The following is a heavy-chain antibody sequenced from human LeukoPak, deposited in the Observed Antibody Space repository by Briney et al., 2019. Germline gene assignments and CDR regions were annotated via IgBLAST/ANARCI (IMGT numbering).Heavy chain of an antibody. CDR1: GGSVSSYY. Sequence: SETLSLTCTVSGGSVSSYYWNWIRQPLGKGLEWIGYVDYSGGTNYNPSVKSRVTISLGTSKNQFSLKLRSVTAADTAVYYCARDAYRTFDYWGQGTLVTVSS. D-gene: IGHD3-16*02. V-gene: IGHV4-59*02. CDR3: ARDAYRTFDY. CDR2: VDYSGGT. J-gene: IGHJ4*02.